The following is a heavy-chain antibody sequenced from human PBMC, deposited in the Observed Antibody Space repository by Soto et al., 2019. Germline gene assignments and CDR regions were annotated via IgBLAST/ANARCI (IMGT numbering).Heavy chain of an antibody. CDR2: IYYSGST. D-gene: IGHD2-15*01. V-gene: IGHV4-30-4*01. Sequence: QVQLQESGPGLVKPSQTLSLTCTVSGGSISSGDYYWSWIRQPPGKGLEWIGYIYYSGSTYYNPSLKSRVTISVDTSKNQFSLKLSSVTAADTAVYYCARVITDIVVVVAATPPRWFDPWGQGTLVTVSS. CDR3: ARVITDIVVVVAATPPRWFDP. CDR1: GGSISSGDYY. J-gene: IGHJ5*02.